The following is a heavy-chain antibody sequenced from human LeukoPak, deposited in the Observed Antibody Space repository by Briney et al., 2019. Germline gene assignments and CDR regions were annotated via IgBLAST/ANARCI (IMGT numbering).Heavy chain of an antibody. CDR1: GFTFYKYP. J-gene: IGHJ4*02. V-gene: IGHV3-23*01. CDR3: AKDFDSGGSYDGDHR. CDR2: LSYSGDA. Sequence: GSLRLSCAASGFTFYKYPMNWVRQAPGKGLEWISTLSYSGDAHYADSVKGRFTISRDDSKNTVYLQMNSLRPEDTAVYFCAKDFDSGGSYDGDHRWGQGTLVTVSS. D-gene: IGHD3-22*01.